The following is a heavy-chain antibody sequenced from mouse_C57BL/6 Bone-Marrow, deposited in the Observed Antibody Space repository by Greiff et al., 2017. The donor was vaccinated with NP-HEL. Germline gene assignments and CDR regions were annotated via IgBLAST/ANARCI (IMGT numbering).Heavy chain of an antibody. CDR1: GYTFTSYW. J-gene: IGHJ4*01. D-gene: IGHD2-4*01. CDR3: ARYDYGLYYYAMDY. CDR2: IDPSDSYT. V-gene: IGHV1-59*01. Sequence: VQLQQPGAELVRPGTSVKLSCKASGYTFTSYWMHWVKQRPGQGLEWIGVIDPSDSYTNYNQKFKGKATLTVDTSSSTAYIQLSSLTSEDSAVYYCARYDYGLYYYAMDYWGQGTSVTVSS.